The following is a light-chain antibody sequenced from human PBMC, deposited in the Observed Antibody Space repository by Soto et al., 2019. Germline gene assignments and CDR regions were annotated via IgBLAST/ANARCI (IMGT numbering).Light chain of an antibody. J-gene: IGKJ2*01. CDR1: QSVSSAY. CDR3: QQSCSSFYT. Sequence: EIVLTQSPGTLSLSPGERATLSCRASQSVSSAYLAWYQQIPGQAPRLLIYGASSRATGIPDRFSGSGSGTDFTLTISGLEPEDFEVYYCQQSCSSFYTFGQGTKLEIK. V-gene: IGKV3-20*01. CDR2: GAS.